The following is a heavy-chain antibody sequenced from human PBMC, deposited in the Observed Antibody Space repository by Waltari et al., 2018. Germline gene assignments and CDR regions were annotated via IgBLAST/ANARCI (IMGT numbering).Heavy chain of an antibody. Sequence: EVQLLESGGGLVQPGGSLRLSCAASGFSFSSYAMSWVRQAPGKGLEWVSTIVGSGGSIYYADSVRGRFTISRDNSKNTLYLQLNSLRAEDTAVYYCAKGASRGYCSGGSCYFDYWGQGTLVTVSS. J-gene: IGHJ4*02. CDR1: GFSFSSYA. D-gene: IGHD2-15*01. CDR3: AKGASRGYCSGGSCYFDY. CDR2: IVGSGGSI. V-gene: IGHV3-23*01.